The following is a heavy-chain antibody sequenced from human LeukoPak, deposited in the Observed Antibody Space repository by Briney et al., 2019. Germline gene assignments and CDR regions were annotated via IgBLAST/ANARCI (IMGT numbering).Heavy chain of an antibody. CDR1: GYTFTSYA. V-gene: IGHV7-4-1*02. Sequence: AASVKVSCKASGYTFTSYAMNWVRQAPGQGLEWMGWINTNTGNPTYAQGFTGRFVFSLDTSVSTAYLQISSLKAEDTAVYYCARDLSRLVYYPTFDYWGQGTLVTVSS. J-gene: IGHJ4*02. CDR2: INTNTGNP. D-gene: IGHD3-22*01. CDR3: ARDLSRLVYYPTFDY.